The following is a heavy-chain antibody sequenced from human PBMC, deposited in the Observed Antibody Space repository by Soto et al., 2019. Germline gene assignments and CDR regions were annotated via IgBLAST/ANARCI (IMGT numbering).Heavy chain of an antibody. J-gene: IGHJ4*02. CDR3: AKEPRIQLWLPLGY. V-gene: IGHV3-30*18. CDR1: GFTFSSYG. Sequence: GSLRLSCAASGFTFSSYGMHWVRQAPGKGLEWVAVISYDGSNKYYADSVKGRFTISRDNSKNTLYLQMNSLRAEDTAVYYCAKEPRIQLWLPLGYWGQGTLVTVSS. D-gene: IGHD5-18*01. CDR2: ISYDGSNK.